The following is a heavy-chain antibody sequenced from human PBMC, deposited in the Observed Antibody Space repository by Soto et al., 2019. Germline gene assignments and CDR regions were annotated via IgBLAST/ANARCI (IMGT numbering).Heavy chain of an antibody. J-gene: IGHJ4*02. D-gene: IGHD2-15*01. CDR3: AAGLTCSGGSCLYYFDY. CDR2: IVVGSGNT. CDR1: GFTFTSSA. Sequence: SVKVSCKASGFTFTSSAMQWVRQARGQRLEWIGWIVVGSGNTNYAQKFQERVTITRDMSTSTAYMELSSLRSEDTAVYYCAAGLTCSGGSCLYYFDYWGQGTLVTVSS. V-gene: IGHV1-58*02.